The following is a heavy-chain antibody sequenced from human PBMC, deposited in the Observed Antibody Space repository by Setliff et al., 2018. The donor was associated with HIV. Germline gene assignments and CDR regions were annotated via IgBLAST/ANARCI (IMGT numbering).Heavy chain of an antibody. CDR3: AKGVKFLDP. CDR1: GFSVSNNY. J-gene: IGHJ5*02. CDR2: VYGDGRT. D-gene: IGHD3-16*01. Sequence: GGSLRLSCEVSGFSVSNNYMTWVRRAPGKGLEWVSTVYGDGRTFYADSAQGRFTISRDNSNNILFLQMNSLLAEDTAVYYCAKGVKFLDPWDQGTLVTVSS. V-gene: IGHV3-53*01.